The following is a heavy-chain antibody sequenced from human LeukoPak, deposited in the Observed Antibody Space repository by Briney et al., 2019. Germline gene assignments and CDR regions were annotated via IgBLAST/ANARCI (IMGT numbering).Heavy chain of an antibody. CDR2: INPSGGST. V-gene: IGHV1-46*01. CDR1: GYTFINYY. CDR3: ARDPLRYFDWLPVGFDP. J-gene: IGHJ5*02. Sequence: ASVKVSCKASGYTFINYYMHWVRQAPGQGLEWMGIINPSGGSTSYAQKFQGRVTMTRDTSTSTVYMELSSLRSEDTAVYYCARDPLRYFDWLPVGFDPWGQGTLVTVSS. D-gene: IGHD3-9*01.